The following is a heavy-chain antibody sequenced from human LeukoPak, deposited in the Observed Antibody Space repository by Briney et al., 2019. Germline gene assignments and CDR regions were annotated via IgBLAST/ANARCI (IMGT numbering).Heavy chain of an antibody. V-gene: IGHV1-69*05. CDR3: ARGRRGSYSMNDAFDI. J-gene: IGHJ3*02. CDR1: GGTFSSYA. Sequence: SVKVSCKASGGTFSSYAISWVRQAPGQGLEWMGGIIPIFGTANYAQKFQGRVTITTAESMSTAYMELSSLRSEDTAVYYCARGRRGSYSMNDAFDIWGQGTMVTVSS. D-gene: IGHD1-26*01. CDR2: IIPIFGTA.